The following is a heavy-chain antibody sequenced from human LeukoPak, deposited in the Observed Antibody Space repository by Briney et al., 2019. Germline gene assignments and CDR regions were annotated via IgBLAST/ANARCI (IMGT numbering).Heavy chain of an antibody. CDR1: GYTFTGYY. CDR2: INPNSGGT. J-gene: IGHJ4*02. Sequence: ASVKVSCKASGYTFTGYYMHWVRQAPGQGLEWMGWINPNSGGTNYAQKFQGRVTMTRDTSISTAYVELSRLRSDDTAVYYCARDRYYYDSSGYPDYWGQGTLVTVSS. V-gene: IGHV1-2*02. D-gene: IGHD3-22*01. CDR3: ARDRYYYDSSGYPDY.